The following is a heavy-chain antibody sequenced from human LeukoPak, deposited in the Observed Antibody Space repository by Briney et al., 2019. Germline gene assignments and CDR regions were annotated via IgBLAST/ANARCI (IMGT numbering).Heavy chain of an antibody. CDR2: IKHDGSEK. CDR1: GFSFSSYR. D-gene: IGHD6-19*01. Sequence: GGSLRLSCAASGFSFSSYRMSWVRQAPGKGLEWVANIKHDGSEKYYVASVKGRFTISRDNAKNSLYLQINRLGADDTAVYYCARGAWYYGYWGQGTLVSVSS. J-gene: IGHJ4*02. V-gene: IGHV3-7*01. CDR3: ARGAWYYGY.